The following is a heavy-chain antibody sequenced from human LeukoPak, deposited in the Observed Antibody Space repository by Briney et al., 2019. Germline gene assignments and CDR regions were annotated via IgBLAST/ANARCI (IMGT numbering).Heavy chain of an antibody. CDR2: IYFTGST. V-gene: IGHV4-59*08. CDR1: GGSISNYY. Sequence: SETLSLTCTVSGGSISNYYWNWIRQPPGKGLEWIGYIYFTGSTNYNPSLKSRVTISVDTSKNQFSLKLSSVTAADTAVYYCARSIAALDYWGQGTLVTVSS. D-gene: IGHD6-25*01. CDR3: ARSIAALDY. J-gene: IGHJ4*02.